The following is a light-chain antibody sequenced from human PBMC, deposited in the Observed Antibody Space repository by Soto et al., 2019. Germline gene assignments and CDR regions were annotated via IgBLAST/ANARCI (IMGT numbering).Light chain of an antibody. CDR2: EVN. CDR1: SSDVGGYKY. Sequence: QSALTQPPSASGSPGQSVTISCTGTSSDVGGYKYVSWYQQHPGKAPKLMIFEVNKRPSGVPDRVSGSKSGNTASLTVSGLQAEDEADYYCSSYAGINNLGVFGTGTKRTVL. CDR3: SSYAGINNLGV. J-gene: IGLJ1*01. V-gene: IGLV2-8*01.